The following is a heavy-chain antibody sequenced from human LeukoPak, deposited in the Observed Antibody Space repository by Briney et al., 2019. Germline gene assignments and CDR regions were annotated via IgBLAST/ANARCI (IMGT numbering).Heavy chain of an antibody. V-gene: IGHV3-23*01. Sequence: GGSLRLSCAASGFTFSSSGMSWVRQAPGKGLEWVSTITYSGGSTYYADSVKGRFTISRDNSRNTLYLQMNSLRAEDTAVCYCARRAGAYSHPYDYWGQGTLVTVSS. J-gene: IGHJ4*02. CDR3: ARRAGAYSHPYDY. CDR1: GFTFSSSG. D-gene: IGHD4/OR15-4a*01. CDR2: ITYSGGST.